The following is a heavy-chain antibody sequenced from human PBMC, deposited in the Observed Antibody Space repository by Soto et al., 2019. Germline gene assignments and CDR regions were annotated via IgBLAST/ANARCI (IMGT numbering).Heavy chain of an antibody. CDR1: GGSVSGPSHY. CDR3: ARAKPAAGQNLIDS. V-gene: IGHV4-61*01. J-gene: IGHJ4*02. D-gene: IGHD6-13*01. Sequence: PSETLSLTCTVSGGSVSGPSHYWTWIRQPPGKGLEWIGYIYYSGSTNYNPSFKSRVTISIDTSKNQVSLKLSSVTAADAAVYYCARAKPAAGQNLIDSWGQGTLVTVSS. CDR2: IYYSGST.